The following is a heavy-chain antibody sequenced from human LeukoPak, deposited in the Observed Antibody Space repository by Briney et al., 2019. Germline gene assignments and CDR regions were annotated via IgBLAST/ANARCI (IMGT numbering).Heavy chain of an antibody. CDR3: AYSGSYGHLGY. D-gene: IGHD1-26*01. CDR1: GGSISSNAYY. J-gene: IGHJ4*02. CDR2: IYSSVST. V-gene: IGHV4-39*01. Sequence: PSETLSLTCTVSGGSISSNAYYWAWIRQPPGEGLEWIGSIYSSVSTYYNPSLKSRVTISVDTSKNQFSLRLSSVTAADTALYYCAYSGSYGHLGYWGQGIPVTVSP.